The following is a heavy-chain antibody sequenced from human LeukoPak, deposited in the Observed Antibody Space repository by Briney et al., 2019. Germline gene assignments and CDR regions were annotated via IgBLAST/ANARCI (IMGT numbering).Heavy chain of an antibody. CDR1: GYTFTSYY. CDR3: ARDQGRNREYSSSWYLDY. D-gene: IGHD6-13*01. CDR2: INPSGGST. Sequence: ASVKVSCKASGYTFTSYYMHWVRHAPGQGLEWMGIINPSGGSTSYAQKFQGRVTMTRDTSTSTVYMELSSLRSEDTAVYYCARDQGRNREYSSSWYLDYWGQGTLVTVSS. V-gene: IGHV1-46*01. J-gene: IGHJ4*02.